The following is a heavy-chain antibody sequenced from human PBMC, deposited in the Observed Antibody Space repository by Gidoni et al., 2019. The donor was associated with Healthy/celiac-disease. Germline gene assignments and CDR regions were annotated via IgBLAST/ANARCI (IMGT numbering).Heavy chain of an antibody. J-gene: IGHJ6*02. V-gene: IGHV4-61*02. CDR1: GGSIRSGSYY. CDR3: ARDPGAVAGYYYYGMDV. Sequence: QVQLQESGPGLVKPSQTLSLTCTVSGGSIRSGSYYWSWIRQPAGKGLEWIGRIYTSGSTNYNPSLKSRVTISVDTSKNQFSLKLSSVTAADTAVYYCARDPGAVAGYYYYGMDVWGQGTTVTVSS. D-gene: IGHD6-19*01. CDR2: IYTSGST.